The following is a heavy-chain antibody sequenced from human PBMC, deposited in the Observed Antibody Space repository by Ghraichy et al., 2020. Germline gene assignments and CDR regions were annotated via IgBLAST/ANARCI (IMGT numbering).Heavy chain of an antibody. Sequence: GESLNISCKGSGYSFTSYWIGWVRQMPGKGLEWMGIIYPGDSDTRYSPSFQGQVTISADKSISTAYLQWSSLKASDTAMYYCARHSCLVVVVVAATLYYYYYYMDVWGKGTTVTVSS. CDR3: ARHSCLVVVVVAATLYYYYYYMDV. CDR2: IYPGDSDT. J-gene: IGHJ6*03. CDR1: GYSFTSYW. D-gene: IGHD2-15*01. V-gene: IGHV5-51*01.